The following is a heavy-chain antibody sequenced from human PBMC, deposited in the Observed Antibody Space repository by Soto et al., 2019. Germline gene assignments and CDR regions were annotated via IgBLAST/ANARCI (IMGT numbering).Heavy chain of an antibody. CDR3: ARDFDGSGSYYTDY. D-gene: IGHD3-10*01. Sequence: QVQLVQSGAELKKPGASVKVSCKASGYMFVTYGINWVRQAPGQGLEWMGWISAYNGNTKYAQNLQGRVTMTTDASTSTAYMEMRSLRSDDTAVYYCARDFDGSGSYYTDYWGPGTLVTVSS. CDR2: ISAYNGNT. CDR1: GYMFVTYG. V-gene: IGHV1-18*01. J-gene: IGHJ4*02.